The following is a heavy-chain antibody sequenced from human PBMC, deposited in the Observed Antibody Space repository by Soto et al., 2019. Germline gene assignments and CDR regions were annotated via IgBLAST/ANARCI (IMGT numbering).Heavy chain of an antibody. D-gene: IGHD3-16*01. Sequence: GASVKVSCKASGYSFSNYGISWVREAPGQGLEWMGRIIPILGIANYAQKFQGRVTITADKSTSTAYMELSSLRSEDTAVYYCANTLSGGVNFDYWGQGTLVTVSS. CDR2: IIPILGIA. CDR1: GYSFSNYG. CDR3: ANTLSGGVNFDY. J-gene: IGHJ4*02. V-gene: IGHV1-69*04.